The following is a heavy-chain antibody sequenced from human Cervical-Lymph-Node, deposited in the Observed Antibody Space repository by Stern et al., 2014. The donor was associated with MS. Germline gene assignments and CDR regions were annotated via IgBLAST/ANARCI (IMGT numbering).Heavy chain of an antibody. D-gene: IGHD1-1*01. Sequence: QVQLVQSGGGVVQPGRSLRLSCAASGFSFSSYGMHWVRQAPGKGLEWVAVISYHGSRTYYRDSVKGRFTISRDNSKNTLYLQMNGLRAEDSAVYYCAKDLKYNGADSPDFYFDYWGQGVLVTVSS. CDR2: ISYHGSRT. CDR3: AKDLKYNGADSPDFYFDY. CDR1: GFSFSSYG. J-gene: IGHJ4*02. V-gene: IGHV3-30*18.